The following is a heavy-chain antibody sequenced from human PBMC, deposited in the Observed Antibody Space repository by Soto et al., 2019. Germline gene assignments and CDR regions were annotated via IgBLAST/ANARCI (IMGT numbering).Heavy chain of an antibody. CDR1: GVTFSSYR. J-gene: IGHJ4*02. D-gene: IGHD6-13*01. CDR2: IVPIYRTA. CDR3: ARDSGAKLSSS. V-gene: IGHV1-69*13. Sequence: SVKVSCKASGVTFSSYRFNWVRQARGQGLEWLGGIVPIYRTADYAQKFQGRVTITADESTRTVYMELSSLKSQDTALYYCARDSGAKLSSSWGQGTLVTAPQ.